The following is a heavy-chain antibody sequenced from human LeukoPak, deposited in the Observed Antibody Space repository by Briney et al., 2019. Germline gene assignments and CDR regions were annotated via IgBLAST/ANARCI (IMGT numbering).Heavy chain of an antibody. Sequence: GGSLRLSCAASGVTFSDYYMSWIRQAPGKGLQWVSYIGTGATTTYYADSVKGRFTISRDNAKNSLYLQMNSLRVEDTAVYYCARILEGYHYYMDVWGKGTTVTVSS. CDR2: IGTGATTT. D-gene: IGHD6-13*01. J-gene: IGHJ6*03. CDR1: GVTFSDYY. CDR3: ARILEGYHYYMDV. V-gene: IGHV3-11*04.